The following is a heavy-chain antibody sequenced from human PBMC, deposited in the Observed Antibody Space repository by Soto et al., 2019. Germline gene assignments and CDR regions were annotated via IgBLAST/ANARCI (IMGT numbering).Heavy chain of an antibody. CDR3: ARDIAAAGTLDYYYYMDV. Sequence: SQTLSLTCAISGDSVSSNSAAWNWIRQSPSRGLEWLGRTYYRSKWYNDYAVSVKSRITINPDTSKNQFSLQLNSVTPEDTAVYYCARDIAAAGTLDYYYYMDVWGKGTTVTVSS. CDR2: TYYRSKWYN. V-gene: IGHV6-1*01. CDR1: GDSVSSNSAA. D-gene: IGHD6-13*01. J-gene: IGHJ6*03.